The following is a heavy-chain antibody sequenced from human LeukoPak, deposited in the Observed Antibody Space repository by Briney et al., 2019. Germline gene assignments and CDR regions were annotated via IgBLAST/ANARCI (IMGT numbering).Heavy chain of an antibody. Sequence: PGGSLRLSCAASGFTFDDYAMHWVRQAPGKGLEWVSGISWNSGSIGYADSVKGRFTISRDNAKNSLYLQMNSLRAEDTAVYYCARSSYSSSSNVWGQGTMVTVSS. D-gene: IGHD6-6*01. J-gene: IGHJ3*01. CDR3: ARSSYSSSSNV. V-gene: IGHV3-9*01. CDR2: ISWNSGSI. CDR1: GFTFDDYA.